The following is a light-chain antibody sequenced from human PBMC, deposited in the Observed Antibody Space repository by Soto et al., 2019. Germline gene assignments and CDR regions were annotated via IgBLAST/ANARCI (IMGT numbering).Light chain of an antibody. J-gene: IGKJ4*01. Sequence: DIQMTQSPSSLSASVGDRVTITCRASQTISSYLNWYQQRPGKAPKLLIYAASSLQSGVPSRFSGSGSGTDFSLTISDLQPEDFASYYCRQSFSNPLTFGGGTKVDI. CDR2: AAS. CDR1: QTISSY. V-gene: IGKV1-39*01. CDR3: RQSFSNPLT.